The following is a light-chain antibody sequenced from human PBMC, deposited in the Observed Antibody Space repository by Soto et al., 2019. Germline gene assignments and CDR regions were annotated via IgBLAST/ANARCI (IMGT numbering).Light chain of an antibody. J-gene: IGKJ1*01. CDR3: LQDINYPWT. Sequence: AIQMTQSPSSLSASVVDRVTISCRASQGIGNALGWYQQTPGKPPKVLIYGASNLQSGVPPRFSGSGSGTDFTLAISSLQPEDSATYYCLQDINYPWTFGQGTKVEIK. CDR2: GAS. CDR1: QGIGNA. V-gene: IGKV1-6*01.